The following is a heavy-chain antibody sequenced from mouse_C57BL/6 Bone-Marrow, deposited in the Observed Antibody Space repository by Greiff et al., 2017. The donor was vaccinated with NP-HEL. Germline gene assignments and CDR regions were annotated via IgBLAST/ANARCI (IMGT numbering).Heavy chain of an antibody. CDR2: IYPRDGST. V-gene: IGHV1-85*01. CDR1: GYTFTSYD. CDR3: ARRTYYGSSYWYFDV. Sequence: QVQLKESGPELVKPGASVKLSCKASGYTFTSYDINWVKQRPGQGLEWIGWIYPRDGSTKYNEKFKGKATLTVDTSSSTAYMELHSLTSEDSAVYFCARRTYYGSSYWYFDVWGTGTTVTVSS. D-gene: IGHD1-1*01. J-gene: IGHJ1*03.